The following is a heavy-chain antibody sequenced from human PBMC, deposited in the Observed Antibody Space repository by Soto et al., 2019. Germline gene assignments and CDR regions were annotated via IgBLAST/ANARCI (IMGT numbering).Heavy chain of an antibody. J-gene: IGHJ4*02. V-gene: IGHV1-69*12. Sequence: QVQLVQSGAEVRQPASSVKVSCKTSGGTFSSYAISWVRQAPGQVLEWMGGIVPIVDTSTYAQKFQGRVTVTADESTSTVYMELSSLRSDDTAVYYCVRVVAIPGYPDNWGQGTLVTVSS. D-gene: IGHD5-12*01. CDR3: VRVVAIPGYPDN. CDR1: GGTFSSYA. CDR2: IVPIVDTS.